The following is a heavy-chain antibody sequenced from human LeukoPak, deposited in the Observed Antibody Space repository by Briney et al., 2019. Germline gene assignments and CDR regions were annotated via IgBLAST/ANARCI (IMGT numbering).Heavy chain of an antibody. CDR2: IYYSGST. CDR1: GVSISSSSYY. V-gene: IGHV4-39*07. Sequence: SETLSLTCTVSGVSISSSSYYWGWIRQPPGKGLEWIGSIYYSGSTYYNPSLKSRVTISVDTSKNQFSLKLSSVTAADTAVYYCARETNTAMAIDYWGQGTLVTVSS. CDR3: ARETNTAMAIDY. J-gene: IGHJ4*02. D-gene: IGHD5-18*01.